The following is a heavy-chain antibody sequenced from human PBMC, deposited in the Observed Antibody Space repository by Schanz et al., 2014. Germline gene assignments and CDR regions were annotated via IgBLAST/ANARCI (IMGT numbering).Heavy chain of an antibody. CDR1: GFAFNNYG. V-gene: IGHV3-33*01. J-gene: IGHJ6*03. Sequence: VQLVESGGGLVKPGGSLRLSCAASGFAFNNYGMHWVRQAPGKGLEWVALISYDGSSKNHADSVQGRFTISRDNSKNALYLQMDSLRAEDTAVYYCAGTYCSSTSCYTGYYYMDVWGKGTTVTVSS. CDR2: ISYDGSSK. D-gene: IGHD2-2*02. CDR3: AGTYCSSTSCYTGYYYMDV.